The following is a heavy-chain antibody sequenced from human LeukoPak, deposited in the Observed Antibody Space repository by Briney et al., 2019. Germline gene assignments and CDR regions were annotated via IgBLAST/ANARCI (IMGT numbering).Heavy chain of an antibody. V-gene: IGHV3-30-3*01. D-gene: IGHD3-22*01. Sequence: PGRSLRLSCAASGFTFAIYAMHWVRQAPGKGLEWVAVISYDGNNKYYADSVKGRLTISRDNSKNTLYLQMNSLRAEDTAVYYCARDLVGGWDDSSGYYYGYFDYWGQGTLVTVSS. J-gene: IGHJ4*02. CDR1: GFTFAIYA. CDR2: ISYDGNNK. CDR3: ARDLVGGWDDSSGYYYGYFDY.